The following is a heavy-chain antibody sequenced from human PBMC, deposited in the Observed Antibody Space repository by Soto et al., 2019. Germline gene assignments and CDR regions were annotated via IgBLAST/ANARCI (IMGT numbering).Heavy chain of an antibody. CDR2: IIPILGTT. V-gene: IGHV1-69*06. D-gene: IGHD3-3*01. CDR3: ARALVRFLRQTHNDYAMDV. J-gene: IGHJ6*02. Sequence: QVQLVQSGAEVKAPGSSLKVSCKFSGGTFNSYAITWVRQVPGQGLEWMGGIIPILGTTNSAQKFLGRVTVTADTSTHTADVAVSHPRSEDTAVYYCARALVRFLRQTHNDYAMDVGGQGTTVTVSS. CDR1: GGTFNSYA.